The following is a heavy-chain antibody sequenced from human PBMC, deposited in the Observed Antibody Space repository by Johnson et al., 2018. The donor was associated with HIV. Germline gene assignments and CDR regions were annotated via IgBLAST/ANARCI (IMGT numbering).Heavy chain of an antibody. D-gene: IGHD6-6*01. CDR2: ITYDGSNK. Sequence: QVQLVESGGGVVQPGRSLRLSCAASGFTFSSYGIHWVRQAPGKGLEWVAHITYDGSNKYYADSVKGRFTISRDNSKNTLYLQMNSLSTEDTALYYCYTSSFEAAFDVWSQGTMVTVAS. V-gene: IGHV3-30*03. CDR3: YTSSFEAAFDV. J-gene: IGHJ3*01. CDR1: GFTFSSYG.